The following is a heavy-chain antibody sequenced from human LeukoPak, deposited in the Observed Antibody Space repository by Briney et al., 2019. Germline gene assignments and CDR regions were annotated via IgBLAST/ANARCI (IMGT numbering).Heavy chain of an antibody. CDR3: AKDLGYYDSSGYLRGDYFDY. J-gene: IGHJ4*02. CDR1: GFTFSSYG. V-gene: IGHV3-21*04. Sequence: GGSLRLSCAASGFTFSSYGMHWVRQAPGKGLEWVSSISSSSRFIYYADSVKGRFTISRDNAKNSLYLQMNSLRAEDTALYYCAKDLGYYDSSGYLRGDYFDYWGQGTLVTVSS. D-gene: IGHD3-22*01. CDR2: ISSSSRFI.